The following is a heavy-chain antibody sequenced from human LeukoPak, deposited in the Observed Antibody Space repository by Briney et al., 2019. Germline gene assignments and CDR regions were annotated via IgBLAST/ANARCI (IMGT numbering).Heavy chain of an antibody. Sequence: PGGSLRLSCAASGFTVSSNYMSWVRQAPGKGLEWVSVIYSGGSTYYADSVKGRFTISRDNSKSTLYLQMNSLRAEDTAVYYCARVSTVGYYYYGMDVWGQGTTVTVSS. CDR1: GFTVSSNY. CDR3: ARVSTVGYYYYGMDV. D-gene: IGHD4-23*01. CDR2: IYSGGST. V-gene: IGHV3-66*02. J-gene: IGHJ6*02.